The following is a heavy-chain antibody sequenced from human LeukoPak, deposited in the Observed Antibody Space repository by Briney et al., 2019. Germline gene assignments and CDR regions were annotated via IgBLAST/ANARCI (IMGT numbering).Heavy chain of an antibody. J-gene: IGHJ4*02. CDR2: INPNSGGT. V-gene: IGHV1-2*02. Sequence: ASVKVSCKASGYTFTGYYMHWVRQAPGQGLEWMGWINPNSGGTNYAQKFQGRVTMTRDTSISTAYMELSRLRSDDTAVYYCARSHSPRSNDFFDYWGQGTLVTVSS. D-gene: IGHD3-3*01. CDR1: GYTFTGYY. CDR3: ARSHSPRSNDFFDY.